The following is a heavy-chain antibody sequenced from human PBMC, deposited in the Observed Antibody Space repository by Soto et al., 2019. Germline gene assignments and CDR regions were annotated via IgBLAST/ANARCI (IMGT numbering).Heavy chain of an antibody. J-gene: IGHJ6*02. V-gene: IGHV2-70*01. Sequence: SGPTLVNPTQTLTLTCTFSGFSLSTSGMCVSWIRQPPGKALEWLALIDWDDDKDYSTSLKTRLTISKDTSKNQVVLTMTNMDTVDTATYYCARIGSRSHRSHGHYYYGMDVWGQGTTVTVSS. D-gene: IGHD2-15*01. CDR1: GFSLSTSGMC. CDR2: IDWDDDK. CDR3: ARIGSRSHRSHGHYYYGMDV.